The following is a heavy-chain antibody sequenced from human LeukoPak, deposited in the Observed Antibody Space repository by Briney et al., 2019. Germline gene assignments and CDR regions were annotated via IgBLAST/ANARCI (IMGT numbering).Heavy chain of an antibody. Sequence: GGSLRPSCAAAGSTLSSYWMSWVRQAPGKGLEWVANIKQDGSEKYYVDSVEGRFTISRDNAKNSLYLQMNSLRAEDTAVYYCAREGYSSGEYDYWGQGTLVTVSS. V-gene: IGHV3-7*01. J-gene: IGHJ4*02. D-gene: IGHD6-25*01. CDR1: GSTLSSYW. CDR2: IKQDGSEK. CDR3: AREGYSSGEYDY.